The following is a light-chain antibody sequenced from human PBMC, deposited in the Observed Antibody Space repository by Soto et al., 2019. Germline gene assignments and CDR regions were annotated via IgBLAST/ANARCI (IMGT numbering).Light chain of an antibody. CDR1: QSISSR. CDR2: DAS. V-gene: IGKV1-5*01. J-gene: IGKJ4*01. CDR3: QQYNSYSLT. Sequence: DIQMTQSPSTLSASVGDRVAINCRASQSISSRLAWYQQKPGKAPKILIYDASNLESGVPSRFSASGSGTEFTLTISSLQPDDFATYYCQQYNSYSLTFGGGTKVEIK.